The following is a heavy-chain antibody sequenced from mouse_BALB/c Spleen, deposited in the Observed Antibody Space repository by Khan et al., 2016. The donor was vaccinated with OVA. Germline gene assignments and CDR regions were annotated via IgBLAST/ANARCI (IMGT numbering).Heavy chain of an antibody. Sequence: EVQLVESGGGLVKPGGSLKLSCAASGFTFSTYAMSWVRQTPEKRLEWVATISSDGDYTYYPDNVTGRFTISRDNAKNTLYLQMSSLRSEDTAMYYCARSAYGNFAYWGKGTLVTVSA. CDR3: ARSAYGNFAY. V-gene: IGHV5-9-3*01. CDR1: GFTFSTYA. D-gene: IGHD2-1*01. CDR2: ISSDGDYT. J-gene: IGHJ3*01.